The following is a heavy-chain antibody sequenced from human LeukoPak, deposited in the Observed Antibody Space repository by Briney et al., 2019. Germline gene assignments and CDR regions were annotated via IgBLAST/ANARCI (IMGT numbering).Heavy chain of an antibody. D-gene: IGHD6-6*01. CDR3: ARHGHSSFPYYYYMDV. J-gene: IGHJ6*03. V-gene: IGHV4-39*01. CDR2: IYYSGST. CDR1: GGSISSSSYY. Sequence: SETLSLTCTVSGGSISSSSYYWGWIRQPPGKGLEWIGSIYYSGSTYYNPSLKSRVTISVDTSKNQFSLKLSSVTAADTAVYYCARHGHSSFPYYYYMDVWGKGTTVTVSS.